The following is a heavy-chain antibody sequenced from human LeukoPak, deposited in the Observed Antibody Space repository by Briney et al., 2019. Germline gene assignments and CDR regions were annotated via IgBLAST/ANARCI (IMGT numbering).Heavy chain of an antibody. J-gene: IGHJ6*03. Sequence: ASVKVSCKASGYTFTGYYIHWVRQAPGQGLEWMGWINSNSGGTNYAQKFQGRVTMTRDTSISTAYMELSRLRSDDTAVYYCARDAAHIVLMVYATSYYMDVWGKGTTVTVSS. V-gene: IGHV1-2*02. CDR2: INSNSGGT. D-gene: IGHD2-8*01. CDR1: GYTFTGYY. CDR3: ARDAAHIVLMVYATSYYMDV.